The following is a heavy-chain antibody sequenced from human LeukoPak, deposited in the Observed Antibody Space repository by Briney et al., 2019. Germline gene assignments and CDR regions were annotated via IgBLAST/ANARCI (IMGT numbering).Heavy chain of an antibody. CDR2: ICWDSGSI. J-gene: IGHJ4*02. CDR3: AKDMAKVGATNFDY. V-gene: IGHV3-9*01. D-gene: IGHD1-26*01. Sequence: GRSLRLSCAASGFTFVDYAMHWVRQAPGKGLEWVSGICWDSGSIGYADSVKGRFTISRDNDKNSLYLQINRLRAEDTALYYCAKDMAKVGATNFDYWGQGTLVTVSS. CDR1: GFTFVDYA.